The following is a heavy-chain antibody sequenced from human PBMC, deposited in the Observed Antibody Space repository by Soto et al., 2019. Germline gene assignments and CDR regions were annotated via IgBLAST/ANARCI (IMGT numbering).Heavy chain of an antibody. V-gene: IGHV3-33*01. D-gene: IGHD3-10*01. CDR3: ARDQGYYYGSGSYYRHYYGMDV. Sequence: GGSLRLSCAASGFTFSSYGMHWVRQAPGKGLEWVAVIWYDGSNKYYADSVKGRFTISRDNSKNTLYLQMNSLRAEDTAVYYCARDQGYYYGSGSYYRHYYGMDVWGQGTTVTVSS. J-gene: IGHJ6*02. CDR1: GFTFSSYG. CDR2: IWYDGSNK.